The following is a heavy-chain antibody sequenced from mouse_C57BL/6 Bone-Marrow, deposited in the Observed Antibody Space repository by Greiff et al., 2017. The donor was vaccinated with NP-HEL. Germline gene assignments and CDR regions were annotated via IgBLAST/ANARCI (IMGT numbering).Heavy chain of an antibody. CDR2: IYPGSGST. J-gene: IGHJ2*01. D-gene: IGHD1-1*01. Sequence: QVQLQQPGAELVKPGASVKMSCKASGYTFTSYWITWVKQRPGQGLEWIGDIYPGSGSTNYNEKFKSKATLTVDTSSSTAYMQLSSLTSEDSAVYYCARFHPSYYYGSSYVYWGQGTTLTVSS. V-gene: IGHV1-55*01. CDR3: ARFHPSYYYGSSYVY. CDR1: GYTFTSYW.